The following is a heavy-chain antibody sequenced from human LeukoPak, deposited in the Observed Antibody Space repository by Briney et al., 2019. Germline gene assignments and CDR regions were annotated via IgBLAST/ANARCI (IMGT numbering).Heavy chain of an antibody. CDR2: ISWNSGSI. CDR1: GFTFDDYA. V-gene: IGHV3-9*01. Sequence: GGSLRLSCAGSGFTFDDYAMHWVRQAPGKGLEWVSGISWNSGSIDYADSVKGRFTISRDNAKNSLYLQMNSLRAEDTALYYCAKDVLLVSGSGSYCDYWGQGTLVTVSS. J-gene: IGHJ4*02. CDR3: AKDVLLVSGSGSYCDY. D-gene: IGHD3-10*01.